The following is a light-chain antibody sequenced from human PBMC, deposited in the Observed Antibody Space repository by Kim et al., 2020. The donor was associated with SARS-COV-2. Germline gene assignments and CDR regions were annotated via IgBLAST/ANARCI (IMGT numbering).Light chain of an antibody. CDR3: QQFDNYLVT. J-gene: IGKJ4*01. V-gene: IGKV1D-13*01. CDR1: QDISRA. Sequence: GDRVTITCRASQDISRALAWYQQKPGKPPKLLIYDASTLESGVPSRFSGSGSGTDFTLTISSLQPEDFSTYYCQQFDNYLVTFGGGTKVDIK. CDR2: DAS.